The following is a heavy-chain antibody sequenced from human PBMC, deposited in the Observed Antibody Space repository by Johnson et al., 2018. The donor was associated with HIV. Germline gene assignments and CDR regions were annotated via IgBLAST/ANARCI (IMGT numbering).Heavy chain of an antibody. V-gene: IGHV3-11*04. CDR1: GFTFDDYA. D-gene: IGHD3-16*01. CDR3: AKGRLGVAFDI. Sequence: QMLLVESGGGLVQPGRSLRLSCAASGFTFDDYAMHWIRQAPGKGLEWVSYISSSGSTIYYADSVKGRFTISRDNAKNSLYLQMNSLRAEDTAVYYCAKGRLGVAFDIWGQGTMVTVSS. CDR2: ISSSGSTI. J-gene: IGHJ3*02.